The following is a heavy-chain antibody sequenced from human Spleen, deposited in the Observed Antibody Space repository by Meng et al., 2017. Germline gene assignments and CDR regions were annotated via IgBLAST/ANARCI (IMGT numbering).Heavy chain of an antibody. J-gene: IGHJ4*02. CDR2: ISGYNGNT. D-gene: IGHD2-8*01. V-gene: IGHV1-18*01. CDR1: GYTFTTYG. CDR3: ARGLTFCTTVSCQHMSYYFDF. Sequence: QVQLVQSGAEVKKPGAAVKCSCKASGYTFTTYGISWVRQAPGQGLEWMGWISGYNGNTNYAQKVQGRVTMTTDTSTSTAYMELRSLRSDDTAVYYCARGLTFCTTVSCQHMSYYFDFWGQGTLVTVSS.